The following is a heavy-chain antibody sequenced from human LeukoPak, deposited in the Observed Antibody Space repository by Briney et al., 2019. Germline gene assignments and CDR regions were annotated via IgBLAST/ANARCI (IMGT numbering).Heavy chain of an antibody. Sequence: GGSLRLSCAASGFTFSSYWMHWVRQAPGKGLVWVSRIKGDGSSTSYADSVKGRFTISRDNDKNTLYLQMNSLRGEDTAVYYCVGDPDYGGYSRFDYWGQGTLVAVSS. D-gene: IGHD4-23*01. CDR1: GFTFSSYW. CDR2: IKGDGSST. J-gene: IGHJ4*02. V-gene: IGHV3-74*01. CDR3: VGDPDYGGYSRFDY.